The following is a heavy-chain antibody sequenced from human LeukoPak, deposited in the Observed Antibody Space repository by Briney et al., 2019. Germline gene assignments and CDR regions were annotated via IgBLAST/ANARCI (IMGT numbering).Heavy chain of an antibody. J-gene: IGHJ6*02. CDR1: GYTFTSYG. V-gene: IGHV1-18*01. CDR3: ARDGASSIAARYWNYYYYYGMDV. CDR2: ISAYNGNT. D-gene: IGHD6-6*01. Sequence: ASVKVSCKASGYTFTSYGISWVRQAPGQGLEWMGWISAYNGNTNYAQKLQGRVTMTTDTSTSTAHMELRSLRSDDTAVYYCARDGASSIAARYWNYYYYYGMDVWGQGTTVTVSS.